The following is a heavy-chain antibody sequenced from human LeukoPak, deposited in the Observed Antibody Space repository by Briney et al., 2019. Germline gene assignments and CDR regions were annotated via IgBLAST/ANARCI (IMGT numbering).Heavy chain of an antibody. V-gene: IGHV4-59*01. Sequence: SETLSLTCTVSGGSISSYYWSWIRQPPGKGLEWIGYIYYSGSANYNPSLKSRVTISVDTSKNQFSLKLSSVTAADTAVYYCASSEYSSSSPDYWGQGTLVTVSS. CDR1: GGSISSYY. D-gene: IGHD6-6*01. CDR3: ASSEYSSSSPDY. J-gene: IGHJ4*02. CDR2: IYYSGSA.